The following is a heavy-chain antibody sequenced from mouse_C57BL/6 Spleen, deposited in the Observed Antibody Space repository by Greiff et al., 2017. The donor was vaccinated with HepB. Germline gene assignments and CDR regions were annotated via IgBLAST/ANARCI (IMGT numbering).Heavy chain of an antibody. CDR1: GYTFTSYW. Sequence: QVQLQQPGAELVRPGTSVKLSCKASGYTFTSYWMHWVKQRPGQGLEWIGVIDPSDSYTNYNQKFKGKATLTVDTSSSTAYMQLSSLTSEDSAVYDCALYYYGSSSFDYWGQGTTLTVSS. V-gene: IGHV1-59*01. J-gene: IGHJ2*01. CDR2: IDPSDSYT. D-gene: IGHD1-1*01. CDR3: ALYYYGSSSFDY.